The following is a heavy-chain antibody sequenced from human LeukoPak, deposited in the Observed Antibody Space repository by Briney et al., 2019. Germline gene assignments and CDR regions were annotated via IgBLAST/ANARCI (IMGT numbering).Heavy chain of an antibody. Sequence: GGSLRLSCAASGFTFSSYGMHWVRQAPGKGLERGAVIWYEGSKKYYADSVKGRFTISRDNSKNTPYLQMNSLSAEDTAVYYCASDRFVVVPAASYYYYMDVWGKGTTVTVSS. J-gene: IGHJ6*03. CDR2: IWYEGSKK. CDR1: GFTFSSYG. CDR3: ASDRFVVVPAASYYYYMDV. D-gene: IGHD2-2*01. V-gene: IGHV3-33*01.